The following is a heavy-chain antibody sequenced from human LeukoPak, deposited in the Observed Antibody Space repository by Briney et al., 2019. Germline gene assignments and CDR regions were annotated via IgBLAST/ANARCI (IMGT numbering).Heavy chain of an antibody. J-gene: IGHJ5*02. CDR2: IYYSGST. V-gene: IGHV4-59*01. D-gene: IGHD6-13*01. Sequence: SETLSLTCTVSGGSISNYYWSWIRQPPGKGLEWIGYIYYSGSTNYNPSLKSRVTISVDTSKNQFSLKLSSVTAADTAVYYCARDIAAAGDNWFDPWGQGTLVTVSS. CDR3: ARDIAAAGDNWFDP. CDR1: GGSISNYY.